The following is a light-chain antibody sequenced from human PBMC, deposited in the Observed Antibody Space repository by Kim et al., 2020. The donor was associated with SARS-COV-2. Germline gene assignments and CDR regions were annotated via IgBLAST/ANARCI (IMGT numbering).Light chain of an antibody. J-gene: IGKJ4*01. Sequence: EIVLTQSPGTLSLSPGERATLSCRASQTVHNSYLAWYQQKTGQAPRLLIHGASMRATGIPDRFSGSGSGTDFTLIISRLEPEDFAVYYCQQYGSPPVAFGGGTKMEIK. CDR3: QQYGSPPVA. CDR2: GAS. V-gene: IGKV3-20*01. CDR1: QTVHNSY.